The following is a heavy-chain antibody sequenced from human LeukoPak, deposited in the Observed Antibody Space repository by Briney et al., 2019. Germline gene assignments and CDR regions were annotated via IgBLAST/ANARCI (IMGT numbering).Heavy chain of an antibody. D-gene: IGHD1-1*01. J-gene: IGHJ4*02. CDR3: ACARTGGAYLDY. CDR2: ISSSGTTI. Sequence: GGSLRLSCVASGFTFSDYYMSWIRQAPGKGLEWVSYISSSGTTIYYADSVKGRFTISRDNAKNSLYLQMNSLRDEDTAVYYCACARTGGAYLDYWGLGTLVTVSS. V-gene: IGHV3-11*04. CDR1: GFTFSDYY.